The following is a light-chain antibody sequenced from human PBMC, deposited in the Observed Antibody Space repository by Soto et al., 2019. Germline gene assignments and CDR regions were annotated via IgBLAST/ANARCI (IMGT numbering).Light chain of an antibody. CDR2: EVS. Sequence: QSALTQPASVSGSPGQSITISCTGTSSDVGGYNYVSWYQQHPGKAPKLMIYEVSNRPSGVSHRFSGSKSGNTASLTISGLQAEDKADYYCSSYTSSITRVFGGGTKLTVL. CDR1: SSDVGGYNY. J-gene: IGLJ2*01. CDR3: SSYTSSITRV. V-gene: IGLV2-14*01.